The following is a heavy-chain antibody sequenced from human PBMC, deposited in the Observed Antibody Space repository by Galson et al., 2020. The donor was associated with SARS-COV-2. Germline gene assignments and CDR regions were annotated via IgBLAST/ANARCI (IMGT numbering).Heavy chain of an antibody. CDR2: IWYDGSNK. Sequence: GESLKISCAASGFTFSSYGMHWVRQAPGKGLEWVAVIWYDGSNKYYADSVKGRFTISRDNSKNTLYLQMNSLTSDDTAIYFCAKATSTFWLGHCGTDAFDLWGQGTMVTVS. V-gene: IGHV3-30*02. CDR1: GFTFSSYG. J-gene: IGHJ3*01. D-gene: IGHD2-21*01. CDR3: AKATSTFWLGHCGTDAFDL.